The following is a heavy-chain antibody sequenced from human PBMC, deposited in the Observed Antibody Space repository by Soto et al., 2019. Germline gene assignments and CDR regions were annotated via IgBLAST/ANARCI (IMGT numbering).Heavy chain of an antibody. CDR1: GFTFSSYA. D-gene: IGHD3-3*01. CDR3: AKDDGNFWSGYYLAYYYYGMDV. V-gene: IGHV3-23*01. CDR2: ISGSGGST. Sequence: GSLRLSCAASGFTFSSYAMSWVRQAPGKGLEWVSAISGSGGSTYYADSVKGRFTISRDNSKNTLYLQMNSLRAEDTAVYYCAKDDGNFWSGYYLAYYYYGMDVWGQGTTVTVS. J-gene: IGHJ6*02.